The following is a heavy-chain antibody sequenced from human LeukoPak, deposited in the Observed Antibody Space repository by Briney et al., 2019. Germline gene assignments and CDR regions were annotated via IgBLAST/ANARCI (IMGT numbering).Heavy chain of an antibody. V-gene: IGHV4-39*07. D-gene: IGHD6-19*01. CDR2: IYYSGST. J-gene: IGHJ3*02. CDR3: ARPSYSSGWGAFDI. CDR1: GGSISSSSYY. Sequence: PSETLSLTCTVSGGSISSSSYYWGWIRQPPGKGLEWIGSIYYSGSTYYNPSLKSRVTISVDTSKNQFSLKLSSVTAADTAVYYCARPSYSSGWGAFDIWGQGTMVTVSS.